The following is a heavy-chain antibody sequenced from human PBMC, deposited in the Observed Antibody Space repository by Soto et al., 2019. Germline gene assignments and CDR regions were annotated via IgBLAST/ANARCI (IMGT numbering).Heavy chain of an antibody. CDR2: ISSSSSTI. CDR1: GFTFSSYS. D-gene: IGHD2-15*01. V-gene: IGHV3-48*02. J-gene: IGHJ4*02. Sequence: EVQLVESGGGLVQPGGSLRLSCAASGFTFSSYSMNWVRQAPGKGLEWVSYISSSSSTIYYADSVKGRFTISRDNTKNSLYLQMHSLRDEDTDVYYCARDLRCFGSGGSCYRRFDDWGQGTLVTVSS. CDR3: ARDLRCFGSGGSCYRRFDD.